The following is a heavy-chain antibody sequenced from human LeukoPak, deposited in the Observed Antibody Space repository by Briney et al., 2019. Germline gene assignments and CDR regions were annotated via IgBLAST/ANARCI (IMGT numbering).Heavy chain of an antibody. J-gene: IGHJ4*02. CDR3: ASSIAVARTGFDY. Sequence: ASVKVSCKASGYTFTGYYMHWVGQAPGQGLEWMGWINPNSGGTNYAQKFRGRVTMTRDTSISTAYMELSRLRSEDTAVYYCASSIAVARTGFDYWGQGSLVTVYS. V-gene: IGHV1-2*02. CDR2: INPNSGGT. CDR1: GYTFTGYY. D-gene: IGHD6-19*01.